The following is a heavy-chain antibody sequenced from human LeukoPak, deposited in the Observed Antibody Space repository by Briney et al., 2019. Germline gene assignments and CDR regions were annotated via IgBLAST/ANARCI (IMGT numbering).Heavy chain of an antibody. V-gene: IGHV1-2*06. Sequence: ASVTVSCKASGYTFTGYYMHWVRQAPGQGLEWMGRINPNSGGTNYAQKFQGRVTMTRDTSISTAYMELSRLRSDDTAVYYCARGSYDSSGYDVDYYYGMDVWGQGTTVTVSS. D-gene: IGHD3-22*01. CDR1: GYTFTGYY. CDR3: ARGSYDSSGYDVDYYYGMDV. CDR2: INPNSGGT. J-gene: IGHJ6*02.